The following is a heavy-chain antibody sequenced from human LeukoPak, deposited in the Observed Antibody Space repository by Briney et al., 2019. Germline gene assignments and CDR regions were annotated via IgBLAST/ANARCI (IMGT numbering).Heavy chain of an antibody. CDR2: IYYSGNT. J-gene: IGHJ4*02. D-gene: IGHD6-19*01. CDR3: ARDQTGYSSGWSSSGFDY. CDR1: GDSVSSSNYY. V-gene: IGHV4-61*01. Sequence: SETLSLTCAVSGDSVSSSNYYWSWIRQPPGKGLEWIGYIYYSGNTNYNPSLKSRVTISVDTSKNQFSLKLSSVTAADTAVYYCARDQTGYSSGWSSSGFDYWGQGTLVTVSS.